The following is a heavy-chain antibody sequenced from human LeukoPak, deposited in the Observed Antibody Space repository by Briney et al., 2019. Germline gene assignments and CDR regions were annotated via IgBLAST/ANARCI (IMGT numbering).Heavy chain of an antibody. CDR3: VRDSGSTWTLADY. CDR1: GGSVTSGTYY. D-gene: IGHD6-13*01. CDR2: IYYSGNT. Sequence: SETLSLTCTVSGGSVTSGTYYWGWLRQPPGKGLEWIGSIYYSGNTYYNPSLKSRVTISLDTSKNQFSLNLISVTAADTAVYYCVRDSGSTWTLADYWGQGTLVTVSS. V-gene: IGHV4-39*07. J-gene: IGHJ4*02.